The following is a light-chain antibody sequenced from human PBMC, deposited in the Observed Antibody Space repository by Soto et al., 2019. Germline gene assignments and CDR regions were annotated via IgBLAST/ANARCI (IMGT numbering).Light chain of an antibody. Sequence: VMTQSPANLSLSPWEGVTLYCRGSQSVTVNSLAWYQQKPGQAPRLLIYAASTRAAAVPDRFTGSGSGTDFALTISRLEPEDFGVYYCQQYGDSPLTSGPGTKVDIK. CDR1: QSVTVNS. J-gene: IGKJ3*01. V-gene: IGKV3-20*01. CDR3: QQYGDSPLT. CDR2: AAS.